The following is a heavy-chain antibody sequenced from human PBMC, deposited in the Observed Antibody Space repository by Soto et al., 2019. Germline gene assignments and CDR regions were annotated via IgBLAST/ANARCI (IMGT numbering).Heavy chain of an antibody. CDR1: GYSFTSYD. CDR2: MNTQSDNT. CDR3: ARGDQFIGFAS. J-gene: IGHJ5*01. Sequence: QVQLVQSGAEVKKPGASVKVSCKTSGYSFTSYDVNWVRQVAGQGLEWMGWMNTQSDNTGYAQNFQCRVIMSLDTSIRTAYMELNNLISDDTAVYYCARGDQFIGFASWGQGTLVTVSS. V-gene: IGHV1-8*01.